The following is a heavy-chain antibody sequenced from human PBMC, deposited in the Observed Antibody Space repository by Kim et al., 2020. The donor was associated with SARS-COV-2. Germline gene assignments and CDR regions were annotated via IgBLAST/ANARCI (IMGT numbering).Heavy chain of an antibody. J-gene: IGHJ4*02. CDR1: GFTFSSYG. CDR2: IWYDGSNK. V-gene: IGHV3-33*01. Sequence: GGSLRLSCAASGFTFSSYGMHWVRQAPGKGLEWVAVIWYDGSNKYYADSVKGRFTISRDNSKNTLYLQMNSLRAEDTAVYYCAREGLRYGSGSYDYFDYWGQGTLVTVSS. CDR3: AREGLRYGSGSYDYFDY. D-gene: IGHD3-10*01.